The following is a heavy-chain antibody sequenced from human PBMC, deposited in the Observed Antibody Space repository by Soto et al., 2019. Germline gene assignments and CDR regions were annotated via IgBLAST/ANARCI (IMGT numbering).Heavy chain of an antibody. Sequence: QVQLQQWGAGLLKPSETLSLTCAVYGGSFSGYYWSWIRQPPGKGLEWIGEINHSGSTNYNPSLKSRVTIPVDASKNQFSLKLSSVTAADTAVYYCARGSSYYDSSGYYADYWGQGTLVTVSS. J-gene: IGHJ4*02. CDR2: INHSGST. CDR1: GGSFSGYY. V-gene: IGHV4-34*01. CDR3: ARGSSYYDSSGYYADY. D-gene: IGHD3-22*01.